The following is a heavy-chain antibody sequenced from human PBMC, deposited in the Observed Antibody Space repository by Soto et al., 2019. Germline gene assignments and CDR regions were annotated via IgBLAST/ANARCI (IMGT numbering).Heavy chain of an antibody. Sequence: QVQLQESGPGLVKPSETLSLTCTVSGGSISSYYWSWLRQPPGKGLEWIGYIYYSGSTNYNPSLKSRVTISVDTSKNQFSLKLSSVTAADTAVYYCARAMRIGSWFDPWGQGTLVTVSS. CDR3: ARAMRIGSWFDP. V-gene: IGHV4-59*01. CDR1: GGSISSYY. CDR2: IYYSGST. J-gene: IGHJ5*02. D-gene: IGHD1-26*01.